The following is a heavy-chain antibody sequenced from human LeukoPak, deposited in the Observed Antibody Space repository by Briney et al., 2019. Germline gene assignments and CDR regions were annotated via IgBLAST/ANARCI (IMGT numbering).Heavy chain of an antibody. CDR1: GGSFSGYY. CDR3: ARDSRGYVPNFDY. V-gene: IGHV4-34*01. CDR2: INHSGST. Sequence: SETLSLTCAVYGGSFSGYYWSWIRQPPGKGLEWIGEINHSGSTNYNPSLKSRVTISVDTSKNQFSLKLSSVTAADTAVYYCARDSRGYVPNFDYWGQGTLVTVSS. J-gene: IGHJ4*02. D-gene: IGHD5-12*01.